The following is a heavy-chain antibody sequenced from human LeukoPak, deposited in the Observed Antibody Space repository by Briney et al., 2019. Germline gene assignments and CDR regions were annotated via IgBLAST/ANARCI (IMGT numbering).Heavy chain of an antibody. V-gene: IGHV3-30*18. D-gene: IGHD2-15*01. CDR1: GFTFSSYG. CDR2: ISYDGSNK. CDR3: AKDGLSVVYYYYGMDV. Sequence: GGSLRLSCAASGFTFSSYGMHWVRQAPGKGLEWVAVISYDGSNKYYADSVKGRFTISRDNSKNTLYLQMNSLRAEDTAVHYCAKDGLSVVYYYYGMDVWGQGTTVTVSS. J-gene: IGHJ6*02.